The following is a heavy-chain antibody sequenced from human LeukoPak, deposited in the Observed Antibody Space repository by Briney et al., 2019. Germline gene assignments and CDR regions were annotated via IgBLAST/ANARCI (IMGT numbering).Heavy chain of an antibody. CDR2: IKQDGSEN. CDR1: GFSFSSYW. D-gene: IGHD3-16*01. J-gene: IGHJ4*02. CDR3: ARGIWYFDY. V-gene: IGHV3-7*01. Sequence: GGSLRLSCAASGFSFSSYWMSWVRQAPGKGLEWVANIKQDGSENYYVDSVKGRFTISRDNAKNSLYLQMNSLRAEGTAVYYCARGIWYFDYWGQGTLVTVSS.